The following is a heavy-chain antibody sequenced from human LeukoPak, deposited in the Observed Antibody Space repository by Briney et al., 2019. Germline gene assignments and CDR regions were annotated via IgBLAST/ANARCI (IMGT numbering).Heavy chain of an antibody. CDR3: ARGAGDYGDYVDY. J-gene: IGHJ4*02. D-gene: IGHD4-17*01. Sequence: PGRSLRLSCAVSGFTFSSYAMHWVRQAPGKGLEWVAVISYDGSNKYYADSVKGRFTISRDNSKNTLYLQMNSLRAEDTAVYYCARGAGDYGDYVDYWGQGTLVTVSS. V-gene: IGHV3-30*04. CDR1: GFTFSSYA. CDR2: ISYDGSNK.